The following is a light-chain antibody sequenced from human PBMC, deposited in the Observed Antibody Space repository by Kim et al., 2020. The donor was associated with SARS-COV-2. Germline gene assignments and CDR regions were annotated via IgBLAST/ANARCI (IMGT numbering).Light chain of an antibody. CDR1: QSVSSSY. Sequence: PGERATLSCRASQSVSSSYLAWYQQKPGQAPRLLIYGASSRATGIPDRFSGSGSGTDFTLTISRLEPEDFAVYYCQQYGSSPSLTFGGGTKVDIK. J-gene: IGKJ4*01. CDR2: GAS. V-gene: IGKV3-20*01. CDR3: QQYGSSPSLT.